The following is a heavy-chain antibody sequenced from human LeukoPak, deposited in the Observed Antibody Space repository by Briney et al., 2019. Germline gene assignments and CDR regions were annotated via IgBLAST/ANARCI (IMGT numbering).Heavy chain of an antibody. J-gene: IGHJ4*02. CDR3: ARLLVCNSGGEAFDY. V-gene: IGHV3-74*01. CDR1: GFMFSKSW. Sequence: GGSLRLSCAASGFMFSKSWMHWVRQVPGKGLVWVARNGSTTNYAASVKGRFTISRDNAAHTLFLQMSSLSGEDTAVYYCARLLVCNSGGEAFDYWGPGTLVTVSS. CDR2: NGSTT. D-gene: IGHD3-10*01.